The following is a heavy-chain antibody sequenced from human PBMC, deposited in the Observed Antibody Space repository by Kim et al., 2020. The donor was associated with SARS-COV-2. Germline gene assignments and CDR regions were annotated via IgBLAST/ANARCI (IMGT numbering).Heavy chain of an antibody. Sequence: GGSLRLSCAASGFSFSTYNMNWVRQAPGKGLEWVSFITSSSSHIYYADSVKGRFTISRDNAKNSLYLHMNSLRAEDTAVYYCTTSGTNAFDIWGLGTM. CDR1: GFSFSTYN. V-gene: IGHV3-21*06. CDR2: ITSSSSHI. CDR3: TTSGTNAFDI. J-gene: IGHJ3*02.